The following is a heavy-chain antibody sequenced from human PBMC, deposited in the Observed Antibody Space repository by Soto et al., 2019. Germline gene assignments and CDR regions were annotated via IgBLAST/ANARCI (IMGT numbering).Heavy chain of an antibody. CDR3: ARVERDYGSGSYYNVGYYYYGMDV. D-gene: IGHD3-10*01. V-gene: IGHV4-34*01. CDR2: INHSGST. CDR1: GGSFSGYY. Sequence: PSETLSLTCAVYGGSFSGYYWSWIRQPPGKGLEWIGEINHSGSTNYNPSLKSRVTISVDTSKNQFSLKLSSVTAADTAVYYCARVERDYGSGSYYNVGYYYYGMDVWGQGTTVTVSS. J-gene: IGHJ6*02.